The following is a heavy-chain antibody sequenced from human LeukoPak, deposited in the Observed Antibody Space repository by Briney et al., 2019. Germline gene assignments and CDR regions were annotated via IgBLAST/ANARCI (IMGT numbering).Heavy chain of an antibody. CDR1: GGSFSGYY. V-gene: IGHV4-59*01. CDR2: IYYSGST. J-gene: IGHJ4*02. Sequence: SETLSLTCAVYGGSFSGYYWSWIRQPPGKGLEWIGYIYYSGSTNYNPSLKSRVTISIDTSKNQFSLKLSSVTAADTAVYYCASPGDSSGYYYWGQGTLVTVSS. D-gene: IGHD3-22*01. CDR3: ASPGDSSGYYY.